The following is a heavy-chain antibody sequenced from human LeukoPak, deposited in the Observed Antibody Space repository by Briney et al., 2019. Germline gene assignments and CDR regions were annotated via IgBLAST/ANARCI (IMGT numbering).Heavy chain of an antibody. CDR1: GFTFSSYE. CDR3: ARGIGRWLQLPYYYYMDV. J-gene: IGHJ6*03. V-gene: IGHV3-48*03. Sequence: GGSLRLSCAASGFTFSSYEMNWVRQAPGKGLEWVSYISSSGSTIYYADSVKGRFTISRDNAKNSLYLQMNSLRAEDTAVYYCARGIGRWLQLPYYYYMDVWGKGTTVTVSS. D-gene: IGHD5-24*01. CDR2: ISSSGSTI.